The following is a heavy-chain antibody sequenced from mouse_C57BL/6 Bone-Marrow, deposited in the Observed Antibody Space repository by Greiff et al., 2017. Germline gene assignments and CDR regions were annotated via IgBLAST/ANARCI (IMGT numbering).Heavy chain of an antibody. CDR1: GFHITDDY. CDR3: TTGYYSNYVLFDY. Sequence: VQLQQSGAELVRPGASVTLSCPASGFHITDDYMHWVKQRPEPCLEWIGWIYPANGDTEYASQFQGKATITAAPSSNTASLQLSSLTSEDTAVYYCTTGYYSNYVLFDYWGQGTTLTVSS. CDR2: IYPANGDT. D-gene: IGHD2-5*01. V-gene: IGHV14-4*01. J-gene: IGHJ2*01.